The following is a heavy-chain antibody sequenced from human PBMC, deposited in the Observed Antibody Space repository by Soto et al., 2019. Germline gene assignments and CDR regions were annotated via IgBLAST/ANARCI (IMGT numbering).Heavy chain of an antibody. V-gene: IGHV1-2*02. CDR1: GYTFPAYY. D-gene: IGHD2-21*02. CDR3: ARMVGAVISHTDY. J-gene: IGHJ4*02. Sequence: ASVKVSCTASGYTFPAYYMHWVRQAPGQGLEWMGWINPNSGGTNYAQKFQGRVTMTRDTSISTAYMELSRLSSDDTAVYYCARMVGAVISHTDYWGQGTLVTVSS. CDR2: INPNSGGT.